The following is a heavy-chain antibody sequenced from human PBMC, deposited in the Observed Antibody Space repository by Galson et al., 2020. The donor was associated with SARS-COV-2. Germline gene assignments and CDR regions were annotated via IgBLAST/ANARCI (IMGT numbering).Heavy chain of an antibody. CDR3: ARGGYSSGLDS. D-gene: IGHD5-18*01. V-gene: IGHV6-1*01. CDR2: TYYRSKWIN. CDR1: GDSVSSDSET. J-gene: IGHJ4*02. Sequence: QTLSLTCAISGDSVSSDSETWNWIRQSPSRGLEWLGRTYYRSKWINDYALSVKSRITIDPDTSKNQFSLHLNSVTPEDTAVYYCARGGYSSGLDSWGQGTLVTVSS.